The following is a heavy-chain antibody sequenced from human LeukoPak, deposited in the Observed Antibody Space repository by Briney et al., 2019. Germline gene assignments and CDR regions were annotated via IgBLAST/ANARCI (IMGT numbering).Heavy chain of an antibody. D-gene: IGHD4-23*01. V-gene: IGHV3-15*01. CDR3: TTADYGGNY. Sequence: KPGGSLRLSCAASGFTFSNAWMSWVRQAPGKGLEWVGRIKSKTDGETTDYAAPVKGRFTISRDDSKNTLYLQMNSLKTEDTAVYYCTTADYGGNYWGQGTLVTVSS. J-gene: IGHJ4*02. CDR2: IKSKTDGETT. CDR1: GFTFSNAW.